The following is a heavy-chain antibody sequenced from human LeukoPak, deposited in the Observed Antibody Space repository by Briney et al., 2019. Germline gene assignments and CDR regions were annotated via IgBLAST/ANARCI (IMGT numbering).Heavy chain of an antibody. J-gene: IGHJ4*02. CDR3: ARALGYDFWSGSSYNLDY. CDR2: IYTSGST. CDR1: GGSISSGSYY. V-gene: IGHV4-61*09. D-gene: IGHD3-3*01. Sequence: PSETLSLTCTVSGGSISSGSYYWTWIRQPAGKGLEWIGHIYTSGSTNYNPSLRSRVTISGDTSKNQFSLKLSSVTAADTAVYYCARALGYDFWSGSSYNLDYWGQGALVTVSS.